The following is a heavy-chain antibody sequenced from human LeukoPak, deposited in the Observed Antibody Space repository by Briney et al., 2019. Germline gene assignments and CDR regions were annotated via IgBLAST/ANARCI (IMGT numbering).Heavy chain of an antibody. V-gene: IGHV3-73*01. Sequence: GGSLRLSCAASGFTSSGSAMHWVRQASGKGLEWVGRIRSKANSYATAYAASVKGRFTISRDDSKNTAYLQMNSLKTEDTAVYYCTRHGTVTTQGTYYYMDVWGKGTTVTVSS. CDR1: GFTSSGSA. CDR3: TRHGTVTTQGTYYYMDV. CDR2: IRSKANSYAT. J-gene: IGHJ6*03. D-gene: IGHD4-11*01.